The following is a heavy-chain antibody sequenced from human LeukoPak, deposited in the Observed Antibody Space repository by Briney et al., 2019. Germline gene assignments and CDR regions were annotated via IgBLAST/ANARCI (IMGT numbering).Heavy chain of an antibody. CDR2: ISDTGSKT. CDR1: GFTFSTYG. V-gene: IGHV3-23*01. D-gene: IGHD6-6*01. CDR3: AKRVSYSSSSVYLHS. J-gene: IGHJ4*02. Sequence: GGSLRLSCAASGFTFSTYGMSWVRQAPGMRLEWVSGISDTGSKTYYAESVKGRFTISRDNSKNTLSLQMNSLRAEDTALYYCAKRVSYSSSSVYLHSWGQGTLVTVSS.